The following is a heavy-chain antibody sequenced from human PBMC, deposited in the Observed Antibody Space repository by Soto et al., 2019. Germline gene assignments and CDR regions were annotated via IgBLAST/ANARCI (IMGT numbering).Heavy chain of an antibody. CDR2: IYHTGNA. J-gene: IGHJ5*02. D-gene: IGHD3-22*01. Sequence: SETRCLTWGVSGGFISKSGFYVGWIRQPPGEGLEWIGSIYHTGNAYYNPSLKSRVTISVDTSKNQFSLKVTSVTAADTALYYCARDYFDSSDYTTNWFDPWGQGTLVTVS. CDR3: ARDYFDSSDYTTNWFDP. CDR1: GGFISKSGFY. V-gene: IGHV4-39*01.